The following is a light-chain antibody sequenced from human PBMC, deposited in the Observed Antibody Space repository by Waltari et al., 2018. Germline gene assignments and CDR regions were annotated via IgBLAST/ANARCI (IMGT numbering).Light chain of an antibody. CDR2: EVS. J-gene: IGLJ3*02. CDR1: SSDVGGYNY. Sequence: QSALTQPASVSGSPGQSITISCTGTSSDVGGYNYVPWYQQHPGKAPKLMIYEVSNRPSGVSNRFSGSKSGNTASLTISGLQAEDEADYYCSSYTSSSTPNWVFGGGTKLTVL. V-gene: IGLV2-14*01. CDR3: SSYTSSSTPNWV.